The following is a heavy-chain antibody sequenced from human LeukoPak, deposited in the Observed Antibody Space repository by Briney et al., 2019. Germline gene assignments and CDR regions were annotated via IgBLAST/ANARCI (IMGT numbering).Heavy chain of an antibody. J-gene: IGHJ4*02. Sequence: GGSLRLSCSASGFTFRNYWMHWVREAPGKGLVWVSRINSDGSSTSYADSVKGRFTISRDNAKNTLYLQMNSLRAEDTAVYYCARRRSGHYFDYWGLGTLVTVSS. V-gene: IGHV3-74*01. CDR2: INSDGSST. CDR1: GFTFRNYW. CDR3: ARRRSGHYFDY. D-gene: IGHD6-25*01.